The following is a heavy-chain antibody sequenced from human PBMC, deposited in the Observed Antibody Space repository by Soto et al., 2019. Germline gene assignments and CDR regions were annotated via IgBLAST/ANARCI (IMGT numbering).Heavy chain of an antibody. CDR2: ITPILGIA. D-gene: IGHD5-12*01. CDR3: ASLGPSGYGELDY. CDR1: GGTFSSYT. V-gene: IGHV1-69*02. J-gene: IGHJ4*02. Sequence: QVQLVQSGAEVKKPGSSVKVSCKASGGTFSSYTISWVRQAPGQGLEWMGRITPILGIANYAQKFQGRVTITADKSTSTAYMELSSLRSEDTAVYYCASLGPSGYGELDYWGQGTLVTVSS.